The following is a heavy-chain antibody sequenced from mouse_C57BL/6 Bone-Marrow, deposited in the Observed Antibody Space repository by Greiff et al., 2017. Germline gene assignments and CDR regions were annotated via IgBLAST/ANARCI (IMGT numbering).Heavy chain of an antibody. D-gene: IGHD1-1*01. V-gene: IGHV1-26*01. CDR1: GYTFTDYY. Sequence: EVQLQQSGPELVKPGASLKISCKASGYTFTDYYMNWVKQSHGKSLEWIGDINPNNGGTSYNQKFKGKATLTVDKSSSTAYMELRSLTSEDSAVYYCASYGSSYMFAYWGQGTLVTVSA. J-gene: IGHJ3*01. CDR2: INPNNGGT. CDR3: ASYGSSYMFAY.